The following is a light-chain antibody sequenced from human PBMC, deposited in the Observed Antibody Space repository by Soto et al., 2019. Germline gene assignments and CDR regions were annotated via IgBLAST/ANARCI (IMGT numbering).Light chain of an antibody. CDR2: DVI. V-gene: IGLV2-14*03. J-gene: IGLJ1*01. CDR1: SSDIGGYKY. CDR3: FSYTSSTMDV. Sequence: QSALTQPASVSGSPGQSITISCTGSSSDIGGYKYVSWYQHHPGKAPQPIIFDVINRPSGVSNRFSGSKSGNTASLTIFGLQAEDEDDYYCFSYTSSTMDVFGTGTKVTVL.